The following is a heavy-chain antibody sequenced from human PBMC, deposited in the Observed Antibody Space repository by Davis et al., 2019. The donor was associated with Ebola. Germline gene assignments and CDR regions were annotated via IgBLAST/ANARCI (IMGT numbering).Heavy chain of an antibody. CDR3: ARAHLWFGEISHMDV. Sequence: ASVQVSCKASGYTFTSYAMHWVRQAPGQRLEWMGWINAGNGNTKYSQKFQGRVTITRDTSASTAYMELSSLRSEDTAVYYCARAHLWFGEISHMDVWGKGTTVTVSS. D-gene: IGHD3-10*01. J-gene: IGHJ6*04. V-gene: IGHV1-3*01. CDR2: INAGNGNT. CDR1: GYTFTSYA.